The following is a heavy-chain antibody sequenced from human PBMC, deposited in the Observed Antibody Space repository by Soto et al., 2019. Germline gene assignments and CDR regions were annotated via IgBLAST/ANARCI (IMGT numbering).Heavy chain of an antibody. D-gene: IGHD6-6*01. CDR2: ISAGKGNT. CDR1: NYAFTSYG. V-gene: IGHV1-18*01. CDR3: ARAAFQSSSNPLIWFDP. J-gene: IGHJ5*02. Sequence: VASVKVSCKASNYAFTSYGIMWVRQAPGQGLEWMGWISAGKGNTNYAQRFQDRITLTTDTSTSTAYMELRSLRSDDTAVYYCARAAFQSSSNPLIWFDPGGQGTLVTVSS.